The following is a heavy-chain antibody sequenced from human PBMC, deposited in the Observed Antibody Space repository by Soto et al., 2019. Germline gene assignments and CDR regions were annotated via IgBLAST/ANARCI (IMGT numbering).Heavy chain of an antibody. V-gene: IGHV1-69*13. CDR2: IIPIFGTA. CDR3: ARLRKNYDSSGYYYFDY. J-gene: IGHJ4*02. Sequence: SVKVSCKASGGTFSSYAISWVRQAPGQGLGWMGGIIPIFGTANYAQKFQGRVTITADESTSTAYMELSSLRSEDTAVYYCARLRKNYDSSGYYYFDYWGQGTLVTVSS. CDR1: GGTFSSYA. D-gene: IGHD3-22*01.